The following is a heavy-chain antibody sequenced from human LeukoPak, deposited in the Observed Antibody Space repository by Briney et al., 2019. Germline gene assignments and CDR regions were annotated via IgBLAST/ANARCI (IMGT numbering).Heavy chain of an antibody. CDR1: GFTFSNYG. CDR2: IWYDGSNK. Sequence: PGGSLRLSCAASGFTFSNYGMHWVRQAPGKGLEWVALIWYDGSNKYYADSVKGRFTISRDNAKNSLYLQMNSLRAEDTAVYYCARDERGYSGYDYYYYYGMDVWGQGTTVTVSS. V-gene: IGHV3-33*01. D-gene: IGHD5-12*01. CDR3: ARDERGYSGYDYYYYYGMDV. J-gene: IGHJ6*02.